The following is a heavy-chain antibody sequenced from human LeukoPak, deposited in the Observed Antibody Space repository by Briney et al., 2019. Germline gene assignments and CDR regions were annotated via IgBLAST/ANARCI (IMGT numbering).Heavy chain of an antibody. CDR3: VAANCGGNCSH. CDR2: INSDGSST. Sequence: GGSLRHSCAASGFTFSNYWMYWVRQAPGKGLVWVSRINSDGSSTSYADSVKGRFTISRDNAKNTLYLQMYSLRVEDTAVYYCVAANCGGNCSHWGQGTLVTVSS. J-gene: IGHJ1*01. CDR1: GFTFSNYW. D-gene: IGHD2-21*02. V-gene: IGHV3-74*01.